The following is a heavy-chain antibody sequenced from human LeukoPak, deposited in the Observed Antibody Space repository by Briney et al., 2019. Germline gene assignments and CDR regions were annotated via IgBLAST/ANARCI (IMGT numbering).Heavy chain of an antibody. CDR1: GGSISSYY. J-gene: IGHJ3*02. CDR2: IYYSGST. Sequence: SETLSLTCTVSGGSISSYYWSWIRQPPGKGLEWIGYIYYSGSTNYNPSLKSRVTISVDTSKNQFSLKLSSVTAADTAVYYCARHAGDDAFDIWGQGTMVTVSS. CDR3: ARHAGDDAFDI. D-gene: IGHD3-16*01. V-gene: IGHV4-59*08.